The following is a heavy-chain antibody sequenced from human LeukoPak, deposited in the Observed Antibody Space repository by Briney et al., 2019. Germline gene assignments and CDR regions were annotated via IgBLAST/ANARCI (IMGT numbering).Heavy chain of an antibody. V-gene: IGHV3-30*18. J-gene: IGHJ4*02. Sequence: PGGSLRLSCAASGFTFSSYGMHRVCQAPGKGLEWVAVISFDGSNKYYADSVKGRFTISRDNSKNTLYLQMNSLRAEDRAVYYCAKGPGSNSFGSADSDFDYWGQGTLVTVSS. CDR1: GFTFSSYG. CDR3: AKGPGSNSFGSADSDFDY. CDR2: ISFDGSNK. D-gene: IGHD2/OR15-2a*01.